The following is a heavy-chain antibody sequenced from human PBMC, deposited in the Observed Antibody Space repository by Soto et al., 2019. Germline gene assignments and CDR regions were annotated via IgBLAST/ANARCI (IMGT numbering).Heavy chain of an antibody. CDR2: IYYSGST. Sequence: NPSETLSLTCTVSGGSISSYYWSWIRQPPGKGLEWIGYIYYSGSTNYNPSLKSRVTISVDTSKNQFSLKLSSVTAADTAVYYRARVGYDFWSGYFGYGMDVWGQGTTVTVSS. CDR1: GGSISSYY. D-gene: IGHD3-3*01. J-gene: IGHJ6*02. CDR3: ARVGYDFWSGYFGYGMDV. V-gene: IGHV4-59*01.